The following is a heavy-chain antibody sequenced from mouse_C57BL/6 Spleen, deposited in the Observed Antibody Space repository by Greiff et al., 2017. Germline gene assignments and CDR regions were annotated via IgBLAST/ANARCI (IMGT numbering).Heavy chain of an antibody. J-gene: IGHJ4*01. CDR3: VRHATVVEGYAMDY. CDR1: GFSFNTYA. D-gene: IGHD1-1*01. CDR2: IRSKSNNYAT. V-gene: IGHV10-1*01. Sequence: EVKLMESGGGLVQPKGSLKLSCAASGFSFNTYAMNWVRQAPGKGLEWVARIRSKSNNYATYYADSVKDRFTIYRDDSESMLYLQMNNLKTEDTAMYYCVRHATVVEGYAMDYWGQGTSVTVSS.